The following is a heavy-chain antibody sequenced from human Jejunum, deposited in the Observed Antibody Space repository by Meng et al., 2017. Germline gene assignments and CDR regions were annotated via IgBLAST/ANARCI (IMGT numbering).Heavy chain of an antibody. CDR1: CGSFSGYF. CDR2: FTRGGTT. D-gene: IGHD1-26*01. V-gene: IGHV4-34*02. J-gene: IGHJ4*02. CDR3: ARHEVDFDN. Sequence: QVQLQQWGAGLFKPSETLSLTCAFYCGSFSGYFWSWIRQPPGEGLEWIGEFTRGGTTNYNPSLKSRVTISADTSKNQFSLTLSSVSAADTAVYYCARHEVDFDNWGQGTLVTVSS.